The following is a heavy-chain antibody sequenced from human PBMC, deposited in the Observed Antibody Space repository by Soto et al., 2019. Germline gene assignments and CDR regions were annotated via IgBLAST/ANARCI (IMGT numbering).Heavy chain of an antibody. V-gene: IGHV1-69*01. Sequence: GASVKVFRKASGGTFSRYCISWVGKAPGQGLEWMGGIIPIFGTANYAQKFQGRVTITADESTSTAYMELSSLRSEDTAVYYCATEYYYGSGSYFDYWGQGTLVTVSS. CDR3: ATEYYYGSGSYFDY. CDR2: IIPIFGTA. J-gene: IGHJ4*02. CDR1: GGTFSRYC. D-gene: IGHD3-10*01.